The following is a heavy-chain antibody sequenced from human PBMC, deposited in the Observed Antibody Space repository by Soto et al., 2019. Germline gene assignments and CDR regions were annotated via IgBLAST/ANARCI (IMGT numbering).Heavy chain of an antibody. J-gene: IGHJ5*02. V-gene: IGHV4-31*03. Sequence: SETLSLTCTVSGGSISSGGYYWSWIRQHPGMFLDCIGYIYYSGSTYYNPSLKSRVIISVDTSKNQFSLKLSSVTAADTAVYYCARAGMAAAGPYNWFDPWGQGTLVTVSS. CDR3: ARAGMAAAGPYNWFDP. CDR2: IYYSGST. CDR1: GGSISSGGYY. D-gene: IGHD6-13*01.